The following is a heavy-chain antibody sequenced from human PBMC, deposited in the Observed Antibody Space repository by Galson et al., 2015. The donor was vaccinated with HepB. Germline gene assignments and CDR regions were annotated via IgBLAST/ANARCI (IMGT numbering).Heavy chain of an antibody. CDR1: GDSVSTNRAA. CDR2: THYRSKWNT. D-gene: IGHD6-19*01. J-gene: IGHJ2*01. CDR3: ARALDFTSVWGYFCYFDL. Sequence: CAISGDSVSTNRAAWNWIRQSPSRGLEWLGMTHYRSKWNTDYAVSVKSRITINADTSKNQLSLHLKSVTPDDTAVYYCARALDFTSVWGYFCYFDLWGRGTLVTVSS. V-gene: IGHV6-1*01.